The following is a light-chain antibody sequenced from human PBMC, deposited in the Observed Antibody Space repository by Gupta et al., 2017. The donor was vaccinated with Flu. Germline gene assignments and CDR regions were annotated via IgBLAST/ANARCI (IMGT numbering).Light chain of an antibody. CDR2: GNN. J-gene: IGLJ1*01. V-gene: IGLV1-40*01. CDR3: QSYDNSLRGSV. CDR1: RSNLGTNYD. Sequence: QSVPTQPPSVSGAPVHRIPTSCTGGRSNLGTNYDVRWYQQLPKTAPKLLIYGNNNRASGVPDRFSGSRSGASASLTITGLQVEDEADYYCQSYDNSLRGSVFGSGTTVTVL.